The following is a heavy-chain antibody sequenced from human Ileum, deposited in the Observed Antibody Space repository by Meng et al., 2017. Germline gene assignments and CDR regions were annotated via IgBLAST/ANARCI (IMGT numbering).Heavy chain of an antibody. CDR1: GFTFSGYW. CDR3: VRDGPNYFDQ. J-gene: IGHJ4*02. CDR2: INSDGTGT. Sequence: DVQLVESGGGLVQPGGSLRLSCAASGFTFSGYWMHWFRQGTGKSLVWLSHINSDGTGTSYAESVRGRFTISRDNAKNTLYLQMNSLTVEDTAVYYCVRDGPNYFDQWGQGTLVTVFS. V-gene: IGHV3-74*01.